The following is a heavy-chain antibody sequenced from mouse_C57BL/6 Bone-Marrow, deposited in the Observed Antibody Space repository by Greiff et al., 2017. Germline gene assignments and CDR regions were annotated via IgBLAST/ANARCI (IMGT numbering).Heavy chain of an antibody. J-gene: IGHJ1*03. CDR2: IYPRSGNT. D-gene: IGHD4-1*01. CDR1: GYTFTSYG. CDR3: ARPYWDGWYFDV. V-gene: IGHV1-81*01. Sequence: QVHVKQSGAELARPGASVKLSCKASGYTFTSYGISWVKQRTGQGLEWIGEIYPRSGNTYYNEKFKGKATLTADKSSSTAYMELRSLTSEDSAVYFCARPYWDGWYFDVWGTGTTVTVSS.